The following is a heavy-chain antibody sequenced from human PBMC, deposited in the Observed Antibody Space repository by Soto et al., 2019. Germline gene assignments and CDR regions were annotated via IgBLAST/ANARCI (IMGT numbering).Heavy chain of an antibody. CDR3: ARHVSLCSSTSCYFYYYFMDV. D-gene: IGHD2-2*01. J-gene: IGHJ6*03. V-gene: IGHV5-51*01. CDR1: GYRFTTYL. Sequence: GPAQNISGKGSGYRFTTYLSGSLRQIPGKGLEWMGIIYPGDSDTRYSPSFQGQVTISADKSISTAYLQWSSLKASDTAMYYCARHVSLCSSTSCYFYYYFMDVWGKGTTVTVSS. CDR2: IYPGDSDT.